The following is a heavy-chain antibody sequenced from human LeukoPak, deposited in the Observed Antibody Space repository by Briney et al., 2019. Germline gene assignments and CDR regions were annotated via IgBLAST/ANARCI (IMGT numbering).Heavy chain of an antibody. Sequence: KPSETLSLTCTVSGGSISSGGYYWSWIRQHPGKGLEWIGYIYYSGSTYYSLSLKSRVTISVDTSKNQFSLKLSSVTAADTAVYYCARGLQQRLDQEYFDYWGQGTLVTVSS. CDR3: ARGLQQRLDQEYFDY. V-gene: IGHV4-31*03. CDR1: GGSISSGGYY. J-gene: IGHJ4*02. D-gene: IGHD6-25*01. CDR2: IYYSGST.